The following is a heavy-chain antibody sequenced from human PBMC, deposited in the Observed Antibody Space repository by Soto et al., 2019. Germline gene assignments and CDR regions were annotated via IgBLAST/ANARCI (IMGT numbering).Heavy chain of an antibody. Sequence: PGGSLRLSCAASGFTFSTYAMSWVRQAPGKGLEWVSAISDSGGSTYYADSVKGRFTISRDNSKNTLYLQMNSLRVEDTAVYYCTKGNQDYYYTMDVWGQGTTVTVSS. D-gene: IGHD1-1*01. CDR3: TKGNQDYYYTMDV. CDR2: ISDSGGST. J-gene: IGHJ6*02. V-gene: IGHV3-23*01. CDR1: GFTFSTYA.